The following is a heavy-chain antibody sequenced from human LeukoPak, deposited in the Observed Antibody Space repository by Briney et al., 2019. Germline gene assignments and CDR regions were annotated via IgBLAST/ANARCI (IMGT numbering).Heavy chain of an antibody. V-gene: IGHV4-39*06. CDR1: GGSISSSSYY. J-gene: IGHJ4*02. Sequence: SETLSLTCTVSGGSISSSSYYWGWIRQPPGKGLEWIGSIYYSGSTYYNPSLKSRVTISVDTSKNQFALKLSSVTAADTAVYYCARDDYSNLGNTIDYWGQGTLVTVSS. CDR2: IYYSGST. CDR3: ARDDYSNLGNTIDY. D-gene: IGHD4-11*01.